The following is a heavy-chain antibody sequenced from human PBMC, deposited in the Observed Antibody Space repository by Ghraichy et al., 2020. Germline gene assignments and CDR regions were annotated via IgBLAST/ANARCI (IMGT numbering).Heavy chain of an antibody. CDR2: ICKDGDT. CDR1: GLPLNNNH. J-gene: IGHJ4*02. D-gene: IGHD6-19*01. CDR3: AGSLSGLDSGDH. V-gene: IGHV3-53*01. Sequence: GGSLRLSCAASGLPLNNNHINWVRQAPGKGLEWVSFICKDGDTSYADSVKGRFTISRDRAKNTVYLQMDSLRDEDTAKYYCAGSLSGLDSGDHWGQGTLVTVSS.